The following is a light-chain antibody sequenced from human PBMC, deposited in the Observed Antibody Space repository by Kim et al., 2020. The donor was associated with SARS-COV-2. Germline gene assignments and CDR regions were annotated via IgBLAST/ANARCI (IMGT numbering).Light chain of an antibody. CDR2: DVS. CDR1: SSDIGRYNY. V-gene: IGLV2-8*01. CDR3: SSYTDSDTLI. Sequence: QSALTQPPSASGSHGQSVTISCTGTSSDIGRYNYVSWYQNLPGRAPKLIIYDVSRRPSGVPDRFSGSKSGNTASLTVSGLRAEDEADYYCSSYTDSDTLIFGGGTQLTVL. J-gene: IGLJ2*01.